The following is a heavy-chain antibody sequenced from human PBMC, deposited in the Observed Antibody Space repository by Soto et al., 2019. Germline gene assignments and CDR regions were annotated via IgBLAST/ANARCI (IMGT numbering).Heavy chain of an antibody. CDR2: IIPIFGTA. V-gene: IGHV1-69*01. Sequence: QVQLVQSGAEVKKPGSSVKVSCKASGGTFSSYAISWVRQAPGQGLEWMGGIIPIFGTANYAQKFQGRVTITADESPSTAYMELSKLESEDTAGYYCGRADITMVRGGPAGFDPWGQGTLVTVSS. CDR1: GGTFSSYA. D-gene: IGHD3-10*01. CDR3: GRADITMVRGGPAGFDP. J-gene: IGHJ5*02.